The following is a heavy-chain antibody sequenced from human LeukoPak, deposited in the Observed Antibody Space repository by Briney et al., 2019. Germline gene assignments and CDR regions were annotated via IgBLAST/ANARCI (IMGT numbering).Heavy chain of an antibody. Sequence: SETLSLTCAVYGGSFSGYYWSWIRQPPGKGLEWIGEINHSGSTNYNPSLKSRVTISVDTSKNQFSLKLSSVTAADTAVYYCASSKYYYDSSGYYQPHYYLDYWGQGTLVTVSS. V-gene: IGHV4-34*01. CDR2: INHSGST. CDR1: GGSFSGYY. CDR3: ASSKYYYDSSGYYQPHYYLDY. J-gene: IGHJ4*02. D-gene: IGHD3-22*01.